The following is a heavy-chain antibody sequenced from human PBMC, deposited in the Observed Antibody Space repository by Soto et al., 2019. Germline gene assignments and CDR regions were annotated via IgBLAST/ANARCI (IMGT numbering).Heavy chain of an antibody. V-gene: IGHV3-30*04. Sequence: GGSLRLSCAASGFTFSSYAMHWVRQAPGKGLEWVAVISYDGSNKYYADSVKGRFTISRDNSKNTLNLQMNSLRAEDTAVYYCARELIGGDGAAAGLDYWGQGTLVTVSS. J-gene: IGHJ4*02. CDR1: GFTFSSYA. D-gene: IGHD6-13*01. CDR3: ARELIGGDGAAAGLDY. CDR2: ISYDGSNK.